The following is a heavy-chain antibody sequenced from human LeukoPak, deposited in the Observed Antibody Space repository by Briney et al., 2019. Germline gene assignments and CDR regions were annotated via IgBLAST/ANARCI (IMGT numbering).Heavy chain of an antibody. V-gene: IGHV3-48*01. CDR2: ISSSSSSI. Sequence: GSLRLSCAASGFTLSSYGMNWVRQAPGKGLEWVSYISSSSSSIYYADSVKGRFTISRDNAKNSLYLRMNSLRAEDTAVYYCARDPDYGGQGTLVIVSS. CDR1: GFTLSSYG. J-gene: IGHJ4*02. CDR3: ARDPDY.